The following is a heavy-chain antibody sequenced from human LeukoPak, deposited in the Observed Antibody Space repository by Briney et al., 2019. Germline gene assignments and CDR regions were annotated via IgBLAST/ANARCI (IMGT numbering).Heavy chain of an antibody. D-gene: IGHD5-24*01. CDR2: ISSSGSTI. Sequence: GGSLRLSCAASAFTFSDYYMSWIRQAPGKGLEWVSYISSSGSTIYYADSVKGRFTISRDNAKNSLYLQMNSLRAEDTAVYYCARAMRRWLQLGSYFDYWGQGTLVTVSS. CDR1: AFTFSDYY. CDR3: ARAMRRWLQLGSYFDY. J-gene: IGHJ4*02. V-gene: IGHV3-11*01.